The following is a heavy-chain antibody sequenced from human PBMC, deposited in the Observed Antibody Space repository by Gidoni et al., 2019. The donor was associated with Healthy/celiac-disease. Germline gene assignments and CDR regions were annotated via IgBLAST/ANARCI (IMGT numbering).Heavy chain of an antibody. CDR2: ISGSCGST. Sequence: ELQLLESGGGLVQPGGSLRLSCAASGFTFSSYAMSWVRQAPGKGLGWVSAISGSCGSTYYADSVKGRFTISRDNSKNTLYLQMNSLRAEDTAVYYCAKGIAVAGTSYFQHWGQGTLVTVSS. CDR1: GFTFSSYA. CDR3: AKGIAVAGTSYFQH. J-gene: IGHJ1*01. V-gene: IGHV3-23*01. D-gene: IGHD6-19*01.